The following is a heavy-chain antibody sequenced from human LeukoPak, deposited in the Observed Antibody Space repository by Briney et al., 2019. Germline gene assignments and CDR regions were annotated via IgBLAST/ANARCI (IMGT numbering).Heavy chain of an antibody. J-gene: IGHJ4*02. CDR1: GGSISSGGYY. CDR3: ARRPASSGWYQYNYFDY. V-gene: IGHV4-31*03. CDR2: IYYSGST. D-gene: IGHD6-19*01. Sequence: SETLSLTCTVSGGSISSGGYYWSWIRQHPGKGLEWIGYIYYSGSTYYNPSLKSRVTISVDTSKNQFSLKLSSVTAADTAVYYCARRPASSGWYQYNYFDYWGQGTLVTVSS.